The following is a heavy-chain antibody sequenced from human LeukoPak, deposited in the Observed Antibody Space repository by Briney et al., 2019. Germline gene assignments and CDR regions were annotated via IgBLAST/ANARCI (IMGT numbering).Heavy chain of an antibody. D-gene: IGHD6-6*01. Sequence: GASVKVSCKASGYTFTGYYMHWVRQAPGQGLEWMGWINPNSGGTNYAQKFQGRVTMTRDTSNSTAYMELSRLRSDDTAVYYCARVSIAARRVDYWGQGTLVTASS. J-gene: IGHJ4*02. CDR2: INPNSGGT. V-gene: IGHV1-2*02. CDR1: GYTFTGYY. CDR3: ARVSIAARRVDY.